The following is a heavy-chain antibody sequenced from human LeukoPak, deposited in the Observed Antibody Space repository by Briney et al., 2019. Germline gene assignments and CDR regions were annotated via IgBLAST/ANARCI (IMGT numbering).Heavy chain of an antibody. J-gene: IGHJ5*02. CDR1: GGTFSSYA. CDR2: TIPILGIA. D-gene: IGHD3-22*01. CDR3: ARDPRDSSGYNPFDP. V-gene: IGHV1-69*04. Sequence: GASVKVSCKASGGTFSSYAISWVRQAPGQGLEWMGRTIPILGIANYAQKFQGRVTITADKSTSTAYMELSSLRSEDTAVYYCARDPRDSSGYNPFDPWGQGTLVTVSS.